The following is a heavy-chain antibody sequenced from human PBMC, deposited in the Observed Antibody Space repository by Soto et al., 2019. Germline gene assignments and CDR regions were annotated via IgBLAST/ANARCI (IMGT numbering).Heavy chain of an antibody. CDR2: ISGVGSNT. J-gene: IGHJ4*02. CDR3: AKFSATSVYDISSAPDY. D-gene: IGHD6-6*01. CDR1: VFSVSNYA. V-gene: IGHV3-23*01. Sequence: GPLRLSCAASVFSVSNYAMTWVRQAPGKGLEWVSAISGVGSNTFYADSVKGRFTISRDNSRKTLYLQMTSLRAEDAAVYYCAKFSATSVYDISSAPDYWGQGTLVTVS.